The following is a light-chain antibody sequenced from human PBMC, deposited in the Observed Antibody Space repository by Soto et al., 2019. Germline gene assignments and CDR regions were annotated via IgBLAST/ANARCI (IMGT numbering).Light chain of an antibody. J-gene: IGKJ1*01. CDR1: ENVRTF. CDR2: GAS. CDR3: QQYKSHSTWT. V-gene: IGKV3-11*01. Sequence: EVVLTQSPATLSLSPGERATLSCRASENVRTFVDWYQQKPGQAPRLLIYGASNRATGIPARFSGSGSGTDFTLTISSLQPDDFATYYCQQYKSHSTWTFGQGTRVEIK.